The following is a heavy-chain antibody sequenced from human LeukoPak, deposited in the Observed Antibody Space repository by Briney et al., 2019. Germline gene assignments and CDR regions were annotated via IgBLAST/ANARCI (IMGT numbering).Heavy chain of an antibody. CDR3: ARDYDSSGLPFDY. D-gene: IGHD3-22*01. V-gene: IGHV4-61*02. Sequence: PSETLSLTCAVSGGSISSGSYYWSWIRQPAGKGLEWIGRIYTSGSTNYNPSLKSRVTISVDTSKNQFSLKLSFVTAADTAVYYCARDYDSSGLPFDYWGQGTLVTVSS. CDR2: IYTSGST. CDR1: GGSISSGSYY. J-gene: IGHJ4*02.